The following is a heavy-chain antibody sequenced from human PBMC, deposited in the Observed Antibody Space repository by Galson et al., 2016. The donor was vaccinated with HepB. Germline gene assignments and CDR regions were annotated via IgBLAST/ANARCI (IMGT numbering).Heavy chain of an antibody. CDR2: IFSNDEK. CDR3: AREFGDCDSTRCSKQHFDS. V-gene: IGHV2-26*01. CDR1: GFSLSTARMG. Sequence: PALVQPTQTLTLTCTVSGFSLSTARMGVSWIRQPPGKALEWLAHIFSNDEKSYSTSLKSRLTIPKDTSKSQVVLTMTNMDPVDTAMYYCAREFGDCDSTRCSKQHFDSWGQGTLVTVSP. J-gene: IGHJ4*02. D-gene: IGHD2-2*01.